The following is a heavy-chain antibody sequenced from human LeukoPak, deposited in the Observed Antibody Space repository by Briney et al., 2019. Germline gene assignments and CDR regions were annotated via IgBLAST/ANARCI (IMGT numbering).Heavy chain of an antibody. CDR1: GGSISSCY. CDR2: IYYSGST. D-gene: IGHD1-26*01. Sequence: SETLSLTCTVSGGSISSCYWTWIRQPPGKGLEWIGYIYYSGSTDYNPSLRSRVTMSLDTSKNHFSLRLSSVTAADTAVYYCASGTGSYFLDYWGQGTLVTVSS. CDR3: ASGTGSYFLDY. J-gene: IGHJ4*02. V-gene: IGHV4-59*01.